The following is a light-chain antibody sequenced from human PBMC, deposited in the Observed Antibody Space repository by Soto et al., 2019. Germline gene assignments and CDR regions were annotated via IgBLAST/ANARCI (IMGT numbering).Light chain of an antibody. Sequence: DIVLTQSPGTLSLSTGQRTTLSCRASQSISRYLAWYQQKPGQAPRLLIFGASTRATGIPDRFSGSGAGAYFNLTISRLEPADFGVYYCQQYGSSHTFGQGTRLEI. CDR1: QSISRY. J-gene: IGKJ5*01. V-gene: IGKV3-20*01. CDR2: GAS. CDR3: QQYGSSHT.